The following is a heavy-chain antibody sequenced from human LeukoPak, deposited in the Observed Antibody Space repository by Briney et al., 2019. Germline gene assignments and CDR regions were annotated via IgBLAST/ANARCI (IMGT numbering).Heavy chain of an antibody. V-gene: IGHV3-53*01. Sequence: PGGSLRLSCAASGFTVITNDMTWVRQAPGKGLEWVSVLYSDGNTKYADSVQGRFTISRDNSKNTLHLEMSSLSPDDTAVYYCARGVEPLAANTLAYWGQGTLVTVSS. CDR2: LYSDGNT. D-gene: IGHD1-14*01. CDR3: ARGVEPLAANTLAY. J-gene: IGHJ4*02. CDR1: GFTVITND.